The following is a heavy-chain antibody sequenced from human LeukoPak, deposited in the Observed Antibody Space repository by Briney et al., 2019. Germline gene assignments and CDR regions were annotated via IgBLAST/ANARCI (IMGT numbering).Heavy chain of an antibody. Sequence: SETLSLTCTVSGGSISSSSYYWGWIRQPPGKGLEWIGSIYYSGSTYYNPSLKSRVTISVDTSKNQFSLKLSSVTAADTAVYYCASPIVVVVAATLSFYPWGYWGQGTLVTVSS. V-gene: IGHV4-39*07. J-gene: IGHJ4*02. CDR1: GGSISSSSYY. CDR2: IYYSGST. CDR3: ASPIVVVVAATLSFYPWGY. D-gene: IGHD2-15*01.